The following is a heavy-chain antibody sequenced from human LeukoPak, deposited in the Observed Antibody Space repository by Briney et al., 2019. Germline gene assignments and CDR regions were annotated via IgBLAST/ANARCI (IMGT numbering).Heavy chain of an antibody. J-gene: IGHJ4*02. Sequence: GGSLRLSCAASGFTFSSYSMNWVRQAPGKGLEWVSSISSRSNYIYYADSVKGRFTISRDNAKNSLYLQMNSLKTEDTAVYYCTALREMATSLSEFDYWGQGTLVTVSS. CDR2: ISSRSNYI. CDR3: TALREMATSLSEFDY. D-gene: IGHD5-24*01. CDR1: GFTFSSYS. V-gene: IGHV3-21*04.